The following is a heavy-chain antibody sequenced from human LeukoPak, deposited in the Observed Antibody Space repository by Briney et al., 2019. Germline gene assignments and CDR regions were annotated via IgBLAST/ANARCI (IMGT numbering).Heavy chain of an antibody. D-gene: IGHD2-2*01. J-gene: IGHJ5*02. CDR2: INHSGST. CDR1: GGSFSGYC. CDR3: ARLWSIVVVPAASWFDP. Sequence: SETLSLTCAVYGGSFSGYCWSWIRQPPGKGLEWIGEINHSGSTNYNPSLKSRVTISVDTSKNQFSLKLSSVTAADTAVYYCARLWSIVVVPAASWFDPWGQGTLVTVSS. V-gene: IGHV4-34*01.